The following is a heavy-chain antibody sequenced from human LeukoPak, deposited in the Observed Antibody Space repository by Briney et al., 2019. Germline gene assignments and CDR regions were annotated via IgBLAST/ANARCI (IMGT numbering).Heavy chain of an antibody. CDR2: ITTYNGNT. J-gene: IGHJ4*02. CDR3: ARGYDYGDYVGDFDC. V-gene: IGHV1-18*01. CDR1: GYTFTSYP. D-gene: IGHD4-17*01. Sequence: GASVKVSCKASGYTFTSYPISRVRQAPGQGLEWMGWITTYNGNTNYAQKLQGRVTMTTDTSTSTAYMDLRGLRSDDTAVYYCARGYDYGDYVGDFDCWGQGTLVTVSS.